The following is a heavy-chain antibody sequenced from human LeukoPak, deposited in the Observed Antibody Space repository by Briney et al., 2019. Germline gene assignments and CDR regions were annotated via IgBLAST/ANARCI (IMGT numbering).Heavy chain of an antibody. D-gene: IGHD2-21*02. CDR1: GYSFTSYW. Sequence: GESLKISCKGSGYSFTSYWIGWVRQMPGKGLEWMGIIYPGDSDTRYSPSFQGQVTISADKSISTAYLQWSSLKASDTAMYYCARQSGEYCGGDCLGGMDVWGQGTTVTVSS. CDR3: ARQSGEYCGGDCLGGMDV. V-gene: IGHV5-51*01. J-gene: IGHJ6*02. CDR2: IYPGDSDT.